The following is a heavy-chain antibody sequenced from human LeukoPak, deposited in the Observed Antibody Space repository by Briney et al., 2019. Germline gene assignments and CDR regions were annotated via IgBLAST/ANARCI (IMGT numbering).Heavy chain of an antibody. J-gene: IGHJ4*02. CDR1: GFTFSSYA. D-gene: IGHD2-2*01. Sequence: PGGSVRLSCAASGFTFSSYAMSWVRQGPGKGLEGVSAISGRGGSTYHADSVKGRFTTSRDNSKNPLYLQMNSLRAEDTAVYYCAKAIPNLVVPAALLDYWGQGTLVTVSS. CDR2: ISGRGGST. V-gene: IGHV3-23*01. CDR3: AKAIPNLVVPAALLDY.